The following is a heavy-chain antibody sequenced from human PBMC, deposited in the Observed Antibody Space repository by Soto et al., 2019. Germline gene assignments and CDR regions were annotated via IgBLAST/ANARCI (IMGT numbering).Heavy chain of an antibody. CDR2: ISSSGSTI. CDR3: ARVGGSYSSSSGDAFDI. D-gene: IGHD6-6*01. Sequence: EVQLVESGGGLVQPGGSLRLSCAASGFTFSSYEMNWVRQAPGKGLEWVSYISSSGSTIYYADSVKGRFTISRDNAKNSLYLQMNSLRAEDTAVYYCARVGGSYSSSSGDAFDIWGQGTMVTVSS. V-gene: IGHV3-48*03. J-gene: IGHJ3*02. CDR1: GFTFSSYE.